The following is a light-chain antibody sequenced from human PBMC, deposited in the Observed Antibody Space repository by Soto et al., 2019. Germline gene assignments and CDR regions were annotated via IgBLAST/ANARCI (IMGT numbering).Light chain of an antibody. V-gene: IGKV3-20*01. CDR1: QSVSSSY. Sequence: EIVLTQPPATLSLSPGERPTLSCSASQSVSSSYLAWYQQKPGQAPRLLIYGASSRATGIPDRFSGSGSGTDFTLTISRLEPEDFAVYYCQQYGSSPRTFGQGTRLEIK. CDR2: GAS. J-gene: IGKJ5*01. CDR3: QQYGSSPRT.